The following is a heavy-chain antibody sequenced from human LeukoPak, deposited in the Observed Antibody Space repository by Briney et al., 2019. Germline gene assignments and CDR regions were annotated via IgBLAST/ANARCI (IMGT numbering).Heavy chain of an antibody. Sequence: SQTLSLTCTVSGGSISSGSYYWSWIRQPAGKGLEWIGRIYTSGSTNYNPSLKSRVTISVDRSKNQFSLKLSSVTAADTAVYYCARDSYYYDSSGYYLFDYWGQGTLVTVSS. V-gene: IGHV4-61*02. CDR3: ARDSYYYDSSGYYLFDY. J-gene: IGHJ4*02. CDR1: GGSISSGSYY. CDR2: IYTSGST. D-gene: IGHD3-22*01.